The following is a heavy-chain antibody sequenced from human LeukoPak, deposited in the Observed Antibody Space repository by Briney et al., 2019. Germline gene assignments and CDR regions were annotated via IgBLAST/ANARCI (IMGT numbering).Heavy chain of an antibody. CDR2: IYHSGST. Sequence: GSLRLSCAASGFTFSSYEMNWVRQPPGKGLEWIGEIYHSGSTNYNPSLKSRVTISVDKSKNQFSLKLSSVTAADTAVYYCATRNSIAAAQPRPFDYWGQGTLVTVSS. D-gene: IGHD6-13*01. CDR1: GFTFSSYEM. V-gene: IGHV4-4*02. CDR3: ATRNSIAAAQPRPFDY. J-gene: IGHJ4*02.